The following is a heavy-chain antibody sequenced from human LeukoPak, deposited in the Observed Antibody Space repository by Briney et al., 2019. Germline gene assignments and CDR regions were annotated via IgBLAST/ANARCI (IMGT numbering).Heavy chain of an antibody. CDR2: ISGSGYST. J-gene: IGHJ4*02. D-gene: IGHD5-12*01. CDR3: AKEAGYSGYDYPDY. V-gene: IGHV3-23*01. CDR1: VFTFSSYA. Sequence: GGSLRLSCAASVFTFSSYAMSWVRQPPGKGLEGVSAISGSGYSTYYADSVKGRFTISRDNSKNTLYLQMNSLRAEDTAVYFCAKEAGYSGYDYPDYWAQGTLVTVSS.